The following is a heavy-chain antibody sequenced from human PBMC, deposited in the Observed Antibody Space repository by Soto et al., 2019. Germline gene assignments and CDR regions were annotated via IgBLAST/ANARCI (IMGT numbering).Heavy chain of an antibody. Sequence: SETLSLTCAVYGGSFSGYYWSWIRQPPGKGLEWIGEINHSGSTNYNPSLKSRVTISVDTSKNQFSLKLSSVTAADTAVYYCARRYGTAFDYWGQGTLVTVSS. V-gene: IGHV4-34*01. CDR2: INHSGST. CDR3: ARRYGTAFDY. J-gene: IGHJ4*02. D-gene: IGHD1-7*01. CDR1: GGSFSGYY.